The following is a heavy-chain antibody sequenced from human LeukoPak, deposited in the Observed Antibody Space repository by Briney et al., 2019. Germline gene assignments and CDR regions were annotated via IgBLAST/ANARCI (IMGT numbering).Heavy chain of an antibody. CDR1: GGSVSSSRYY. Sequence: SETLSLTCTVSGGSVSSSRYYWGWIRQPPGKGLEWIGYIYYSGSTNYNPSLKSRVTISVDTSKNQFSLKLSSVTAADTAVYYCARTYDSRGNWFDPWGQGTLVTVSS. V-gene: IGHV4-61*01. CDR3: ARTYDSRGNWFDP. D-gene: IGHD3-22*01. CDR2: IYYSGST. J-gene: IGHJ5*02.